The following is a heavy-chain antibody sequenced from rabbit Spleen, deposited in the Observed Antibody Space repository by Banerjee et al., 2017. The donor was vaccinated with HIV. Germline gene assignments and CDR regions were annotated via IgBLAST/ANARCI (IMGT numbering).Heavy chain of an antibody. J-gene: IGHJ4*01. CDR2: IDVVRSGST. CDR1: GLDFSSSYW. D-gene: IGHD4-2*01. V-gene: IGHV1S45*01. CDR3: ARDSAGREDFNL. Sequence: QEQLVESGGGLVQPGASLTLTCKASGLDFSSSYWICWVRQAPGKGLEWIACIDVVRSGSTYYASWAKGRFTISKTSSTTVTLQMTSLTAADTATYFCARDSAGREDFNLWGPCTLVTVS.